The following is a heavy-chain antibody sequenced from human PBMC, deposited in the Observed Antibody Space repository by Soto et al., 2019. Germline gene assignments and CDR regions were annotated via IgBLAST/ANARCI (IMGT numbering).Heavy chain of an antibody. D-gene: IGHD2-15*01. J-gene: IGHJ3*02. CDR1: GFTVSSNY. Sequence: GGSLRLSCAASGFTVSSNYMSWVRQAPGKGLEWVSVIYSGGSTYYADSVKGRFTISRHNSKNTLYLQMNSLRAEDTAVYYCARDSDCSGGSCYSGAFNIWGQGTMVTVPS. CDR2: IYSGGST. V-gene: IGHV3-53*04. CDR3: ARDSDCSGGSCYSGAFNI.